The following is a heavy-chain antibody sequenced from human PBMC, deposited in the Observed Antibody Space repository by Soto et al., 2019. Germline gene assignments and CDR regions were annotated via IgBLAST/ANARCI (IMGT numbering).Heavy chain of an antibody. V-gene: IGHV1-69*02. D-gene: IGHD2-15*01. CDR1: GGTFSSYT. CDR2: IIPILGIA. CDR3: ARVASDCSGGSCYSEHTYYFDY. J-gene: IGHJ4*02. Sequence: QVQLVQSGAEVKKPGSSVKVSCKASGGTFSSYTISWVRQAPGQGLEWMGRIIPILGIANYAQKFQGRVTITAGKSTSTAYMELSSLRSEDTAVYYCARVASDCSGGSCYSEHTYYFDYWGQGTLVTVSS.